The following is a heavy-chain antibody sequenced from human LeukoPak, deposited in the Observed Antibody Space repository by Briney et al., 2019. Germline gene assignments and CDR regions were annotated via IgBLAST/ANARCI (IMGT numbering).Heavy chain of an antibody. CDR3: ARPPYCGGDCSNQGHWFDP. J-gene: IGHJ5*02. CDR1: GGSFSGYY. V-gene: IGHV4-34*01. CDR2: INHSGST. Sequence: SETLSLTCAVYGGSFSGYYWSWIRQPPGKGLEWIGEINHSGSTNYNPSLKSRVTISVDTSKNQFSLKLSSVTAADTAVYYCARPPYCGGDCSNQGHWFDPWGQGTLVTVSS. D-gene: IGHD2-21*01.